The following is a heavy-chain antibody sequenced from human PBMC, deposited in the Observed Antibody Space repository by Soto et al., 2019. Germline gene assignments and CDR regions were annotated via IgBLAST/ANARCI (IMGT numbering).Heavy chain of an antibody. V-gene: IGHV1-18*01. CDR3: ARVPPIFGVAYYYYYYMDV. CDR2: ISAYNGNT. CDR1: GYTFTSYG. Sequence: ASVKVSCKASGYTFTSYGISWVRQAPGQGLEWMGWISAYNGNTNYAQKLQGRVTMTTDTSTSTAYMELRSLRSDDTAVYYCARVPPIFGVAYYYYYYMDVWGKGTTVTVSS. J-gene: IGHJ6*03. D-gene: IGHD3-3*01.